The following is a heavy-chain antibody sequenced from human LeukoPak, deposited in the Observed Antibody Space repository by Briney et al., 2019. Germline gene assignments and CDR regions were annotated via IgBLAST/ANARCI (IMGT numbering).Heavy chain of an antibody. Sequence: GGSLRLSCAASGFTFSSYGMHWIRQAPGKGLEWVAFIRNDGSIIYNADSVKGRFTISRDNSKNTLYLQMNSLRAEDTAVYYCARVGEMATIYAFDIWGQGTMVTVSS. CDR1: GFTFSSYG. CDR2: IRNDGSII. D-gene: IGHD5-24*01. CDR3: ARVGEMATIYAFDI. J-gene: IGHJ3*02. V-gene: IGHV3-30*02.